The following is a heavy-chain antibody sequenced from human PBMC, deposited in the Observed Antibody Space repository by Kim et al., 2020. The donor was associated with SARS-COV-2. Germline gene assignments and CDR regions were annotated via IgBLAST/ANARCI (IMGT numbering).Heavy chain of an antibody. CDR2: ISSDGRNT. V-gene: IGHV3-30*18. D-gene: IGHD2-15*01. Sequence: GGSLRLSCAASGFTFNKFGMHWVRQAPGKGLEWVAVISSDGRNTYYADSVKGRFTISRDNAKNIVSLQMNSLRPDDTAVYYCTNPHIKDYYYYSVGVWGQGTTVAVSS. CDR1: GFTFNKFG. CDR3: TNPHIKDYYYYSVGV. J-gene: IGHJ6*02.